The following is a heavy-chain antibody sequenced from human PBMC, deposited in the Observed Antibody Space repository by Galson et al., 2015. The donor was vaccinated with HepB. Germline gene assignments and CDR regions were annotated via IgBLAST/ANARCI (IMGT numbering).Heavy chain of an antibody. J-gene: IGHJ4*02. D-gene: IGHD5-12*01. CDR3: AKDKRRHPIVATLDY. V-gene: IGHV3-30*18. CDR1: GFAFSSYG. Sequence: SLRLSCAASGFAFSSYGMHWVRQAPGKGLEWVAVISYDGSNKYYADSVKGRFTISRDNSKNMLYLQMNSLRAEDTAVYYCAKDKRRHPIVATLDYWGQGTLVTVSS. CDR2: ISYDGSNK.